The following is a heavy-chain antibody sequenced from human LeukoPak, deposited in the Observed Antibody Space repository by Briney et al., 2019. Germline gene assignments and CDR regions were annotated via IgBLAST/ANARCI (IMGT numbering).Heavy chain of an antibody. CDR2: IHYSGST. D-gene: IGHD2-2*01. CDR1: GGSISSYY. J-gene: IGHJ4*02. Sequence: SETLSLTCTVYGGSISSYYWSWVRQLPGKGLEWIGYIHYSGSTKYNPSLKSRVTISVDTSKNQFSLKLSSVTAADTAVYYCARGGQLLWVDYWGQGTLVSVSS. V-gene: IGHV4-59*01. CDR3: ARGGQLLWVDY.